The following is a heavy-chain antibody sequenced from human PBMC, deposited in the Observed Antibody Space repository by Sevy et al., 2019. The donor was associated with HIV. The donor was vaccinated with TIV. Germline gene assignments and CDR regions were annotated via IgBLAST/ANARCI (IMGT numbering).Heavy chain of an antibody. V-gene: IGHV1-46*01. J-gene: IGHJ6*02. CDR1: GYTFTSYY. CDR2: INPSGGST. Sequence: ASVKVSCKASGYTFTSYYMHWVRQAPGQGLEWMGIINPSGGSTSYAQKFQGRVTMTRDTSTSTVYMELSSLRSEDTAVYYCAREGHKYYGSGSYPDYYGMDVWGQGTTVTVSS. D-gene: IGHD3-10*01. CDR3: AREGHKYYGSGSYPDYYGMDV.